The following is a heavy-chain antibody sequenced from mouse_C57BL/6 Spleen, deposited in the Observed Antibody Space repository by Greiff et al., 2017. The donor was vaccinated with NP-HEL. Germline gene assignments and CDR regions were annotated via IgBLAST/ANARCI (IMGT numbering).Heavy chain of an antibody. J-gene: IGHJ2*01. CDR3: TRSSAFDY. CDR1: GYSFTDYE. V-gene: IGHV1-15*01. CDR2: IDPETGGT. Sequence: VQLQESGAELVRPGASVTLSCKASGYSFTDYEMHWVKQTPVHGLEWIGAIDPETGGTAYNQKFKGKAILTADKSSSTAYMELRSLTSEDSADYYCTRSSAFDYWGQGTTLTVSS.